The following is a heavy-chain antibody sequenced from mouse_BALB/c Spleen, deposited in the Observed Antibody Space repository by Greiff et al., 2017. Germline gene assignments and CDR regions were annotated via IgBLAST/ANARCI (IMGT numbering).Heavy chain of an antibody. CDR2: INPSTGYT. CDR3: ARGGYYDYYAMDY. CDR1: GYTFTSYW. D-gene: IGHD2-3*01. Sequence: VQLQQSGAELAKPGASVKMSCTASGYTFTSYWMHWVKQRPGQGLEWIGYINPSTGYTEYNQKFKDKATLTADKSSSTAYMQLSSLTSEDSAVYYCARGGYYDYYAMDYWGQGTSVTVSS. V-gene: IGHV1-7*01. J-gene: IGHJ4*01.